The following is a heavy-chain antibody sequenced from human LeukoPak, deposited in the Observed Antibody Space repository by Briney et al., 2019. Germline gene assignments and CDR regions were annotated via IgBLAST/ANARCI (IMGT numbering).Heavy chain of an antibody. V-gene: IGHV3-33*01. CDR3: ARVGYYASGPFSYFDY. D-gene: IGHD3-10*01. Sequence: GRSLRLSCAASGFTFSSYGMHWVRQAPGKGLEWVAVIWYDGRNKNYADSVKGRFTISRDNSKNTLYLQMNSLSVEDTAVYYCARVGYYASGPFSYFDYWGQGTLVTVSS. CDR1: GFTFSSYG. CDR2: IWYDGRNK. J-gene: IGHJ4*02.